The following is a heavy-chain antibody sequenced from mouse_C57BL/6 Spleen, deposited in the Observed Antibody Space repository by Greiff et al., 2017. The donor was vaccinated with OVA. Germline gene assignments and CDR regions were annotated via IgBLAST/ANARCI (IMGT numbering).Heavy chain of an antibody. D-gene: IGHD1-1*01. CDR1: GFTFSDYG. CDR3: ARPGTTDLAWFAY. J-gene: IGHJ3*01. CDR2: ISSGSSTI. V-gene: IGHV5-17*01. Sequence: EVKVVESGGGLVKPGGSLKLSCAASGFTFSDYGMHWVRQAPEKGLEWVAYISSGSSTIYYADTVKGRFTISRDNAKNTLFLQMTSLRSEDTAMYYCARPGTTDLAWFAYWGQGTLVTVSA.